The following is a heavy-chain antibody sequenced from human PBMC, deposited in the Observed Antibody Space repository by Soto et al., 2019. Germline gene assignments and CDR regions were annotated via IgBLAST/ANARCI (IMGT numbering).Heavy chain of an antibody. Sequence: LRLSCAASGFTFSSYAMSWVRQAPGKGLEWVSAISGSGGSTYYADSVKGRFTISRDNSKSTLYLQMNSLRAEDTAVYYCAKKSLNYYGSGSYHDLFDPWGQGTLVTVSS. CDR1: GFTFSSYA. CDR3: AKKSLNYYGSGSYHDLFDP. V-gene: IGHV3-23*01. D-gene: IGHD3-10*01. J-gene: IGHJ5*02. CDR2: ISGSGGST.